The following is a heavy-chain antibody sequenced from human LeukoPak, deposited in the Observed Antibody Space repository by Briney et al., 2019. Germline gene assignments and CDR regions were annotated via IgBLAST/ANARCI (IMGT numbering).Heavy chain of an antibody. V-gene: IGHV3-11*01. D-gene: IGHD5-24*01. CDR3: AKDVWRWAFDI. J-gene: IGHJ3*02. CDR1: GFTFSDYY. CDR2: ISSSGSTI. Sequence: PGGSLRLSCAASGFTFSDYYMSWIRQAPGKGLEWVSYISSSGSTIYYADSVKGRFTISRDNAKNSLYLQMNSLRAEDTAIYFCAKDVWRWAFDIWGQGTMVTVSS.